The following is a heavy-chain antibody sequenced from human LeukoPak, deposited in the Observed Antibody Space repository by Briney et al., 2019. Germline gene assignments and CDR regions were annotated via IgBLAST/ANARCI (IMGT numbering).Heavy chain of an antibody. CDR3: ARRYCSGGSCYSDGYYGMDV. CDR1: GYTFTNYG. V-gene: IGHV1-18*01. Sequence: ASVKVSCKASGYTFTNYGFSWVRQAPGQGLEWMGWSNAYNGNTNYAQKLQGRVTMTTDTSTNTAYMELRSLRSDDTAVYYCARRYCSGGSCYSDGYYGMDVWGQGTTVTVSS. CDR2: SNAYNGNT. D-gene: IGHD2-15*01. J-gene: IGHJ6*02.